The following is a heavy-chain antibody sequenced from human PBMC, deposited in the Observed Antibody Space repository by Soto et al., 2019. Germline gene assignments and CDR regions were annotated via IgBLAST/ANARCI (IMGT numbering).Heavy chain of an antibody. Sequence: VGSLRLSCAASGFTFSSYSMNWVRQAPGKGLEWVSSISSSSSYIYYADSVKGRFTISRDNAKNSLYLQMNSLRAEDTAVYYCARGRKPFVVVPAAISVWGKGTTVTVSS. V-gene: IGHV3-21*01. J-gene: IGHJ6*04. CDR3: ARGRKPFVVVPAAISV. CDR1: GFTFSSYS. CDR2: ISSSSSYI. D-gene: IGHD2-2*01.